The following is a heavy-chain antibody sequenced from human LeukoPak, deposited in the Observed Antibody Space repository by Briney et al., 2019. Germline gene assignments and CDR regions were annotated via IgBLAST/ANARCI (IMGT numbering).Heavy chain of an antibody. V-gene: IGHV1-18*01. J-gene: IGHJ6*03. CDR2: ISAYNGNT. CDR1: GYTFTSYG. D-gene: IGHD2-2*01. CDR3: ARSPYHRKYYYYYYMDV. Sequence: GASVTVSCXAXGYTFTSYGISWVRQAPGQGLEWMGWISAYNGNTNYAQKLQGRVTMTTDTSTSTAYMELRSLRSDDTAVYYCARSPYHRKYYYYYYMDVWGKGTTVTVSS.